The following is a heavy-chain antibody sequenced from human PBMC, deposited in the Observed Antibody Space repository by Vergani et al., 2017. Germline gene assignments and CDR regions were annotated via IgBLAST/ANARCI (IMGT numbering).Heavy chain of an antibody. D-gene: IGHD6-13*01. J-gene: IGHJ3*02. V-gene: IGHV3-30*02. Sequence: QVQLVESGGGVVQRGGSLRLSCATSGFTLSNYDMQWIRQGPGKGLEFVAFIQFDGSNQYYADSVKGRFTISRDNSKNTLYLQMNSLRAEDTAVYYCAKDLRYSSSSKADAFDIWGQGTMVTVSS. CDR3: AKDLRYSSSSKADAFDI. CDR2: IQFDGSNQ. CDR1: GFTLSNYD.